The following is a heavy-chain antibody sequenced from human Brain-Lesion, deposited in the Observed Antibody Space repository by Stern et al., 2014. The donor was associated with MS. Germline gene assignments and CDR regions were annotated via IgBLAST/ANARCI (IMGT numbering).Heavy chain of an antibody. D-gene: IGHD3-3*01. V-gene: IGHV3-9*01. J-gene: IGHJ5*02. CDR3: ATLDFVRPAAGRGWFDP. CDR2: ITSDSGTI. Sequence: VQLVESGGGLVQPGRSLRLSCAASGFIFDDYAIHWVRQAPGQGLEWVSGITSDSGTIVYADSVKGRFTISRDNAKNSLYLQMNSLRVEDTAFYYCATLDFVRPAAGRGWFDPWGQGTLVTVSS. CDR1: GFIFDDYA.